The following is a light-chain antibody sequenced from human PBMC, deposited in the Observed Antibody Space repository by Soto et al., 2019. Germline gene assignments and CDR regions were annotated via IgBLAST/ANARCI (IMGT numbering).Light chain of an antibody. CDR2: RVS. V-gene: IGKV3-20*01. J-gene: IGKJ3*01. Sequence: EIVLTQSPGTLSLSPGERATLSCRASQTISSSFLAWYQQKPGQAPRLLICRVSRWVPCIPDRFSGSRSLTDFTLTISRLEPDDFAVYYCHQFGSSPLDTFGPGTKVEIK. CDR1: QTISSSF. CDR3: HQFGSSPLDT.